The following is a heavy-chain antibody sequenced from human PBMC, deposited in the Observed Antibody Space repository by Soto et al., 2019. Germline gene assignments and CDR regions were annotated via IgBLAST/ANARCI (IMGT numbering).Heavy chain of an antibody. J-gene: IGHJ4*02. Sequence: PGGSLRLSCAASGFTFSSYAMSWVRQAPGKGLEWVSAISGSGGSTYYADSVKGRFTISRANAKNSLYLQMNSLRAEDTEVYYCSIESLGYCSSTSCYAPYFDYWGQGTLVTVSS. CDR2: ISGSGGST. V-gene: IGHV3-23*01. CDR1: GFTFSSYA. CDR3: SIESLGYCSSTSCYAPYFDY. D-gene: IGHD2-2*01.